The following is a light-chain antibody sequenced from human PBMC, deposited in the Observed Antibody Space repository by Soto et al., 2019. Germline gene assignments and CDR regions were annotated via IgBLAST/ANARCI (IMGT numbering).Light chain of an antibody. CDR1: SSDVGNYIF. V-gene: IGLV2-14*01. J-gene: IGLJ1*01. Sequence: QSALTQPASVSGSPGQSITISCTGTSSDVGNYIFVSWYRQHPGKAPKLMIYDINNRPSGVSNRFSGSKSGNTASLTISGLQAEDEEDYYCVSSTTSASYVFGTGTKLTVL. CDR2: DIN. CDR3: VSSTTSASYV.